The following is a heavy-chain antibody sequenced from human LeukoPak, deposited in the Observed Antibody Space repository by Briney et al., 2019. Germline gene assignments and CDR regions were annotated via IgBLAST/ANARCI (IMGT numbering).Heavy chain of an antibody. V-gene: IGHV3-21*01. CDR2: ISSSSSYI. CDR3: ARDCTNGVCFRFDP. J-gene: IGHJ5*02. Sequence: GGSLRLSXAASGFTFSSYSMNWVRQAPGKGLEWVSSISSSSSYIYYADSVKGRFTISRDNAKNSLYLQMNSLRAEDTAVYYCARDCTNGVCFRFDPWGQGTLVTVSS. D-gene: IGHD2-8*01. CDR1: GFTFSSYS.